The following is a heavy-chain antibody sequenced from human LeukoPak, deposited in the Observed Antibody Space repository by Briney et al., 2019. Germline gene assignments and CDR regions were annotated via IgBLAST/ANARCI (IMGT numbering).Heavy chain of an antibody. CDR2: IYPDDSDT. Sequence: GESLKISCMGSGYSFTSYWIGWVRQMPGKGLEWMGIIYPDDSDTRYSPSFQGQVTISADKSISTAYLQWSSLKASDTAIYYCARPSSGWYFDSWGQGTLVTVSS. D-gene: IGHD6-19*01. J-gene: IGHJ4*02. CDR3: ARPSSGWYFDS. V-gene: IGHV5-51*01. CDR1: GYSFTSYW.